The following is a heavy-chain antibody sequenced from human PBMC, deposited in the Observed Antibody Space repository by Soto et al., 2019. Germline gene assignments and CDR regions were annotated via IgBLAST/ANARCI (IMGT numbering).Heavy chain of an antibody. CDR2: IYHSGST. D-gene: IGHD3-3*01. V-gene: IGHV4-4*02. Sequence: SETLSLTCAVSGGSISSSNWWSWVRQPPGKGLEWIGEIYHSGSTNYNPSLKSRVTISVDKSKNQFSLKLSSVTAADTAVYYCARDNRPTYYDFWSGNNWFDPWGQGTLVTVSS. CDR1: GGSISSSNW. CDR3: ARDNRPTYYDFWSGNNWFDP. J-gene: IGHJ5*02.